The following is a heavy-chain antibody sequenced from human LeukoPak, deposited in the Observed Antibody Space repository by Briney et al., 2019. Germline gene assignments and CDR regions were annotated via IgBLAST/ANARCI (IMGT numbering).Heavy chain of an antibody. J-gene: IGHJ6*02. D-gene: IGHD6-13*01. CDR1: GFTVSSNY. V-gene: IGHV3-66*01. Sequence: GGSLRLSCAASGFTVSSNYMSWVRQAPGKGLEWVSVIYSGGSTYYADSVKGRFTISRDNSKNTLYLQMNSLRAEDTAVYYCAREGYSGSWPLSSYYYGMDVWGQGTTVTVSS. CDR2: IYSGGST. CDR3: AREGYSGSWPLSSYYYGMDV.